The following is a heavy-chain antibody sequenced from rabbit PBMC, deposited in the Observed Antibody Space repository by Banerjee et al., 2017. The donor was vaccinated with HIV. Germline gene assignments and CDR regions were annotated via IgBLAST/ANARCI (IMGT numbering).Heavy chain of an antibody. V-gene: IGHV1S40*01. D-gene: IGHD1-1*01. Sequence: QSLEESGGDLVKPGASLTLTCTASGFYFSSSNWICWVRRVPGKGLEWIACIYAGSNGFTYYANWAKGRFTISSDNAQNTVDLQMNSLTAADTATYFCGKDKIYTGALEFNLWGPGTLVTVS. CDR3: GKDKIYTGALEFNL. CDR1: GFYFSSSNW. J-gene: IGHJ4*01. CDR2: IYAGSNGFT.